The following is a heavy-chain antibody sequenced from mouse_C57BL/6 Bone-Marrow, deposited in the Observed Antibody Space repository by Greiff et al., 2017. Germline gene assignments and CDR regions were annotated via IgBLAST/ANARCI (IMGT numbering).Heavy chain of an antibody. CDR1: GYTFTDYN. CDR3: AQKEDYYGSSYAMDY. J-gene: IGHJ4*01. CDR2: INPNNGGT. V-gene: IGHV1-22*01. D-gene: IGHD1-1*01. Sequence: EVQLQQSGPELVKPGASVKMSCKASGYTFTDYNMPWVKQSHGKSLEWIGYINPNNGGTSYNQKFKGKATLTVNKSSSTAYMELRSLTSEDSAVYYCAQKEDYYGSSYAMDYWGQGTSVTVSS.